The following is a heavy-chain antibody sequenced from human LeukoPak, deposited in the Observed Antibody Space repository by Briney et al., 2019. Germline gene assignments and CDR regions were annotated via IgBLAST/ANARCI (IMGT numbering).Heavy chain of an antibody. CDR3: ARADYTYYYGSGSGRNDY. Sequence: ASVKVSCKASGYTFTSYGISWVRQAPGQGLEWMGWINAGNGNTKYSQKFQGRVTITRDTSASTAYMELSSLRSEDTAVYYCARADYTYYYGSGSGRNDYWGQGTLVTVSS. CDR1: GYTFTSYG. J-gene: IGHJ4*02. V-gene: IGHV1-3*01. D-gene: IGHD3-10*01. CDR2: INAGNGNT.